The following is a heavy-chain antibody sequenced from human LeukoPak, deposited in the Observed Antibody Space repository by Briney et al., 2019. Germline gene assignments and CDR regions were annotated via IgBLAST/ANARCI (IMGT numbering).Heavy chain of an antibody. Sequence: MPSETLSLTCTVSGGSISSSSYYWGWIRQPPGKGLEWTGSIYYSGSTYYNPSLKSRVTISVDTSKNQFSLKLSSVTAADTAVYYCARHVNEYGSGSLGLYYFDYWGQGTLVTVSS. V-gene: IGHV4-39*01. D-gene: IGHD3-10*01. CDR3: ARHVNEYGSGSLGLYYFDY. CDR2: IYYSGST. J-gene: IGHJ4*02. CDR1: GGSISSSSYY.